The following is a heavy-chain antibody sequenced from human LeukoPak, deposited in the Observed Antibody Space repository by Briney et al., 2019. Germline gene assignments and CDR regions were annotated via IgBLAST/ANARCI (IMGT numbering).Heavy chain of an antibody. CDR2: ISGSGVST. V-gene: IGHV3-23*01. CDR3: AKFPYYDFWSGYFFDY. Sequence: TGGSLRLSCAASGFTFSSYAMTWVRQAPGKGLEWVSAISGSGVSTYYADSVKGRFTISRDNSKNTLYLQMNSLRAEDTAVYYCAKFPYYDFWSGYFFDYWGQGTLVTVSS. J-gene: IGHJ4*02. D-gene: IGHD3-3*01. CDR1: GFTFSSYA.